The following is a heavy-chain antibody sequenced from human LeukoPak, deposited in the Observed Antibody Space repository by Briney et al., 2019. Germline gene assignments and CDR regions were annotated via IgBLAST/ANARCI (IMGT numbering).Heavy chain of an antibody. V-gene: IGHV1-2*02. CDR2: INPNSGGT. CDR1: GYTFTGYY. D-gene: IGHD5-18*01. J-gene: IGHJ4*02. CDR3: ARVGIQLWLRGGSGEFDY. Sequence: GASVKVSCKASGYTFTGYYMHWVRQAPGQGLEWMGWINPNSGGTNYAQKFQGRVTMTRDTSISTAYMELSRLRSDDTAVYYCARVGIQLWLRGGSGEFDYWGQGTLVTVSS.